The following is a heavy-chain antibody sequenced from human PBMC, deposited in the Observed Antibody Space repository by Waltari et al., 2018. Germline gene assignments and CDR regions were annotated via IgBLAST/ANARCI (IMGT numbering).Heavy chain of an antibody. D-gene: IGHD5-12*01. Sequence: QVQLVQSGAEVKKLGASVKVSCKASGYTINGYYMHLVRQAPGQGLEWMGWINPNSGGTNYAQKFQGRVTMTRDTSISTAYMELSRLRSDDTAVYYCARDGSGYSGYVGYWGQGTLVTVSS. CDR2: INPNSGGT. V-gene: IGHV1-2*02. CDR1: GYTINGYY. CDR3: ARDGSGYSGYVGY. J-gene: IGHJ4*02.